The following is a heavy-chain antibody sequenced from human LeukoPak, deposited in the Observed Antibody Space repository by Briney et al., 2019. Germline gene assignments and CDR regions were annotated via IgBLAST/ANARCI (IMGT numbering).Heavy chain of an antibody. CDR1: GYTFSDYY. V-gene: IGHV1-2*02. Sequence: ASVKVSCKASGYTFSDYYLHWVRQAPGQGLEWMGWINPNSGGTNYAQKFRDRVTMTRDTSISAAYMELTRLISDDTAVYYCARNVKGMNVWGQGTTVTVSS. D-gene: IGHD3-16*01. CDR2: INPNSGGT. CDR3: ARNVKGMNV. J-gene: IGHJ6*02.